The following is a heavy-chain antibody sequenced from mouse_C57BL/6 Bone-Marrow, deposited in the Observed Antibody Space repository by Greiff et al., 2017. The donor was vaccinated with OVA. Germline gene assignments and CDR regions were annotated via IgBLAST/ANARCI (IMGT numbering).Heavy chain of an antibody. J-gene: IGHJ3*01. V-gene: IGHV1-55*01. CDR1: GYTFTSYW. D-gene: IGHD2-1*01. CDR3: ARWDYYGLRGFAY. Sequence: VKLQQPGAELVKPGASVKMSCKASGYTFTSYWITWVKQRPGQGLEWIGDIYPGSGSTNYNEKFKSKATLTVDTSSSTAYMQLSSLTSEDSAVYYCARWDYYGLRGFAYWGQGTLVTVSA. CDR2: IYPGSGST.